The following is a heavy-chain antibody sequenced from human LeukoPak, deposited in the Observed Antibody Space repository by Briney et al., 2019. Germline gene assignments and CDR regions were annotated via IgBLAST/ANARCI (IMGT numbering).Heavy chain of an antibody. V-gene: IGHV4-39*02. D-gene: IGHD3-16*02. CDR3: ARDPLSYDYVWGSYRYPDY. J-gene: IGHJ4*02. Sequence: SETLSLTCTVSGGSISTSSYYWGWIRQPPGKGLEWIGSIYYSGSTYYNPSLKSRVTISVDTSKNQFSLKPSSVTAADTAVYYCARDPLSYDYVWGSYRYPDYWGQGTLVTVSS. CDR1: GGSISTSSYY. CDR2: IYYSGST.